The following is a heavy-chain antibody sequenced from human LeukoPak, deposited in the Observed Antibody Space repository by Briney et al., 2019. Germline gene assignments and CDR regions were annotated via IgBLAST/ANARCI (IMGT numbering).Heavy chain of an antibody. CDR1: GFTFSSYS. CDR3: ARDTYGLFDY. Sequence: GGSLRLSCAASGFTFSSYSMNWVRQAPGKGLEWVATIKQDGSEKYYVDSVKGRFTISRDNAKNSLFLQMNSLRAEDTAVYYCARDTYGLFDYWGQGTLVTVSS. J-gene: IGHJ4*02. CDR2: IKQDGSEK. V-gene: IGHV3-7*01. D-gene: IGHD3-10*01.